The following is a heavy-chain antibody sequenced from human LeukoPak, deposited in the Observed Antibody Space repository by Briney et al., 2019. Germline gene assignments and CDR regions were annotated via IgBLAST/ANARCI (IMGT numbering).Heavy chain of an antibody. Sequence: SETLSLTCGVSGASISTTNWWSWVRQPPGKGLEWIGEIYHSGSTNYNPSLKSRVTISIDKSRNQFSLKLSSVTAADTAVYYCARDSNIAAAGYFDYWGQGTLVTVSS. CDR1: GASISTTNW. CDR2: IYHSGST. V-gene: IGHV4-4*02. D-gene: IGHD6-13*01. J-gene: IGHJ4*02. CDR3: ARDSNIAAAGYFDY.